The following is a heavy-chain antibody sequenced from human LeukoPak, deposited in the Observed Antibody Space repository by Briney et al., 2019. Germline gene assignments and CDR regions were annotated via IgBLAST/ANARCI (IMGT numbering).Heavy chain of an antibody. CDR1: GVIFNNYG. CDR2: IYSDGRKQ. V-gene: IGHV3-33*06. CDR3: AKDVRSGYFDY. J-gene: IGHJ4*02. D-gene: IGHD3-22*01. Sequence: GGALRLSCAASGVIFNNYGMHWVRQAPGKGLEWVAVIYSDGRKQNYADSVKGRFTISRDDSKNTVYLQMNSMRADDTAVYYCAKDVRSGYFDYWGQGTLVTVSS.